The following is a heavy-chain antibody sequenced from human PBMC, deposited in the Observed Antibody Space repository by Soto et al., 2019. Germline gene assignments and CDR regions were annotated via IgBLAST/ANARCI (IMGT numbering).Heavy chain of an antibody. Sequence: SETLSLTCTVSGGSNSSGGYYWSWIRQPPGKGLEWIGYIYYSGSTNYNPSLKSRVTISVDTSKNQFSLKLSSVTAADTAVYYCARRYGGAFDIWGQGTMVTVSS. CDR2: IYYSGST. D-gene: IGHD3-10*01. CDR1: GGSNSSGGYY. V-gene: IGHV4-61*08. J-gene: IGHJ3*02. CDR3: ARRYGGAFDI.